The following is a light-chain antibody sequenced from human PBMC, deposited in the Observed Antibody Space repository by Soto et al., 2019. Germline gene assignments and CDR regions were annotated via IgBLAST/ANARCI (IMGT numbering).Light chain of an antibody. CDR2: QVS. Sequence: DVVMTQSPLSLPVTLGQPASISCKSSQSLVNSDGNTYLHWFQQRPGQSPRRLIYQVSYRASGVPDRFSGSGSGTDFTLKISRVEAEDVGVYYCMQRIEFPLTFGGGTKVDIK. CDR3: MQRIEFPLT. V-gene: IGKV2-30*01. CDR1: QSLVNSDGNTY. J-gene: IGKJ4*01.